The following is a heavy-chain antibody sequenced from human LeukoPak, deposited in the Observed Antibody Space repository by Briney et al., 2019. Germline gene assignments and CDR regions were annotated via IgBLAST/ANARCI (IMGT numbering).Heavy chain of an antibody. CDR3: ARQDGSGWEPLTGIDY. V-gene: IGHV4-39*01. J-gene: IGHJ4*02. CDR2: ISYIGAT. Sequence: SETLSLTCTVSGGSLSSSNNYWGWTRQPPGKGLEWFVSISYIGATSYNPALRSRVTISVDTSKNRFSLILNPVTAEDTAVYYCARQDGSGWEPLTGIDYWGQATVVTVSA. CDR1: GGSLSSSNNY. D-gene: IGHD6-19*01.